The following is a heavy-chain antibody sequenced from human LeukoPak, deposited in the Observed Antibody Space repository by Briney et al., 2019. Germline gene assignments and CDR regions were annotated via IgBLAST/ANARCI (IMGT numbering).Heavy chain of an antibody. Sequence: GGSLRLSCAASGFTVSSYAIHWARQAPGKGLEWVASISYDGYNKYYVDSVRGRFTFSRDISENTLYLQMNSLRADDTAVYYCARDVTTFLLPNAYASDIWGQGTMVTVSS. D-gene: IGHD1-1*01. CDR3: ARDVTTFLLPNAYASDI. V-gene: IGHV3-30*04. CDR2: ISYDGYNK. J-gene: IGHJ3*02. CDR1: GFTVSSYA.